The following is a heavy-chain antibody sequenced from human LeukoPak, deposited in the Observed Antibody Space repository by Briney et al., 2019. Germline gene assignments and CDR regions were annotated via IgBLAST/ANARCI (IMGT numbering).Heavy chain of an antibody. V-gene: IGHV3-23*01. CDR3: ARWIGDSSGWYRGDYYYYYYMDV. CDR1: GFTFSNYA. CDR2: ISGSASST. J-gene: IGHJ6*03. Sequence: PGGSLRLSCAASGFTFSNYAMSWVRQAPGKGLEWVSAISGSASSTYHADSVKGRFTISRDNSKNTLYLQMNSLRADDTAVYYCARWIGDSSGWYRGDYYYYYYMDVWGKGTTVTISS. D-gene: IGHD6-19*01.